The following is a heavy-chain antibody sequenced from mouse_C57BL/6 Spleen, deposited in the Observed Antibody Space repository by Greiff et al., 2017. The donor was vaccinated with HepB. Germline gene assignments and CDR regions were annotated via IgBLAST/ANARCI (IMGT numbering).Heavy chain of an antibody. D-gene: IGHD2-4*01. CDR2: IDPENGDT. CDR3: KGGLRRDY. CDR1: GFNIKDDY. V-gene: IGHV14-4*01. J-gene: IGHJ2*01. Sequence: EVQLQQSGAELVRPGASVKLSCTASGFNIKDDYMHWVKQRPEQGLEWIGWIDPENGDTEYASKFQGKATITADTSSNPAYLQLSSLTSEDTAVYYSKGGLRRDYWGQGTTLTVSS.